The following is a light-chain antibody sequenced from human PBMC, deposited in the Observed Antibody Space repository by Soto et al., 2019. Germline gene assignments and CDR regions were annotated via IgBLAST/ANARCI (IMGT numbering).Light chain of an antibody. Sequence: DMRMTQSRASLSSWVGDIVSISCRASQSISNYLNWHQQKPGTAPKLLNDKASTVKSGVPSRFSGSGSRTEFPLTISRLQPDDFATYYCQHYNSYSEAFGQGTKVDIK. V-gene: IGKV1-5*03. J-gene: IGKJ1*01. CDR2: KAS. CDR1: QSISNY. CDR3: QHYNSYSEA.